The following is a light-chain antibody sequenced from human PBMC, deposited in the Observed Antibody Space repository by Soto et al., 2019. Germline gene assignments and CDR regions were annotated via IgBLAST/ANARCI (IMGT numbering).Light chain of an antibody. CDR3: ACWYDRVSGLV. CDR1: SSDVGGNT. CDR2: TNT. Sequence: QSVLTQPPSASGTPGQRVTISCSGSSSDVGGNTVNWYQHVPPTATTLLIYTNTHRPSGVPDRFSGSKSGTAASLSITGLQSEDEADYDCACWYDRVSGLVFGTGTKLTVL. J-gene: IGLJ1*01. V-gene: IGLV1-44*01.